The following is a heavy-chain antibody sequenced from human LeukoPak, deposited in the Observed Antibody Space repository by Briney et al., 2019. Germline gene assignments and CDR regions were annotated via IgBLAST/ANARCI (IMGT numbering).Heavy chain of an antibody. D-gene: IGHD5-12*01. CDR2: INPNSGGT. CDR1: GYTFTGYY. V-gene: IGHV1-2*02. CDR3: ARARVMRLRGYYFDY. J-gene: IGHJ4*02. Sequence: ASVKVSCKASGYTFTGYYMHWVRQAPGQGLEWMGWINPNSGGTNYAQKFQGRVTMTRDTSISTAYMELSRLRSDDTAVYYCARARVMRLRGYYFDYWGQGTLATVSS.